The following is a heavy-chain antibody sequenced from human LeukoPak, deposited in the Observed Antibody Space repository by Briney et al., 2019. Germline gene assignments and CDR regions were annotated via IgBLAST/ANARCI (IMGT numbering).Heavy chain of an antibody. CDR1: GFTFGSYA. D-gene: IGHD2-15*01. Sequence: PGGSLRLSCAASGFTFGSYAMYWVRQAPGKGLEWVSGIFGSGGSAHYADSVKGRFTISRDNSKNTVYLQMHSLRVEDTAIYYCAKTTTGYSSGRYPAWPIDYWGQGTLVTVSS. V-gene: IGHV3-23*01. J-gene: IGHJ4*02. CDR3: AKTTTGYSSGRYPAWPIDY. CDR2: IFGSGGSA.